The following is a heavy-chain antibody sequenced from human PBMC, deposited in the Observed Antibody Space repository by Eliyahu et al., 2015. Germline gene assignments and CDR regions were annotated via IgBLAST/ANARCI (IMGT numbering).Heavy chain of an antibody. D-gene: IGHD3-22*01. CDR1: GGSISSGGYY. CDR3: ARAEGDYYDSSGYYYHPAQFLWFDP. Sequence: KPSQTLSLTCTVSGGSISSGGYYWSWIRQHPGKGLEWIGYIYYSGSTYYKPSXKSRVTISVDTSKNQFSLKLSSVTAADTAVYYCARAEGDYYDSSGYYYHPAQFLWFDPWGQGTLVTVSS. J-gene: IGHJ5*02. V-gene: IGHV4-31*03. CDR2: IYYSGST.